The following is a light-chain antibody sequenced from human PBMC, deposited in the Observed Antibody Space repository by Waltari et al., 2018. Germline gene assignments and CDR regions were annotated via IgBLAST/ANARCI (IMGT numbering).Light chain of an antibody. CDR3: QTGGHGTWV. J-gene: IGLJ3*02. CDR1: SGHSSNV. Sequence: QLVLTQSPSASASLGASVKLTCTLSSGHSSNVIAWLQQQPAKGPRYLMKVNSDGSHSKGDMIPARFSGASSGTEHYLTISSLQSEYEADYHCQTGGHGTWVFGGGTKLTVL. CDR2: VNSDGSH. V-gene: IGLV4-69*01.